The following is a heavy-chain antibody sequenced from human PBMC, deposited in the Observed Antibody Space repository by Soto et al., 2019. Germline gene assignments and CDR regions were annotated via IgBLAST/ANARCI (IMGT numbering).Heavy chain of an antibody. D-gene: IGHD3-16*01. Sequence: PGGSLRLSCAASGFTFSSYAMSWVRQAPGKGLEWVSGISGSGGSTYYADSVKGRFTISRDNSKNTLYLQMNSLRAEDTAVYYCGSLGSYSILYYFDYWGQGTLVTVSS. CDR1: GFTFSSYA. CDR2: ISGSGGST. J-gene: IGHJ4*02. CDR3: GSLGSYSILYYFDY. V-gene: IGHV3-23*01.